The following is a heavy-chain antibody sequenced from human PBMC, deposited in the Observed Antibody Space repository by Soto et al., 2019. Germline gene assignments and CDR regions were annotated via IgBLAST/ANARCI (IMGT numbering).Heavy chain of an antibody. V-gene: IGHV1-3*01. CDR3: ARVKCSSTSCYDGNGMDV. CDR1: GYTFTSYA. J-gene: IGHJ6*02. Sequence: GASVKVSCKASGYTFTSYAMHWVRQAPGQRLEWMGWINAGNGNTKYSQKFQGRVTITRDTSASTAYMELSSLRSEDTAVYYCARVKCSSTSCYDGNGMDVWGQGTTVTVSS. D-gene: IGHD2-2*01. CDR2: INAGNGNT.